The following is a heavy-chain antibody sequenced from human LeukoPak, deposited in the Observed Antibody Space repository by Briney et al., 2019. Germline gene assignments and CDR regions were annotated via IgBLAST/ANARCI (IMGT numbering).Heavy chain of an antibody. D-gene: IGHD2-15*01. V-gene: IGHV1-69*13. CDR2: IIPIFGTA. Sequence: SVKVSCKASGYTFTGYYMHWVRQAPGQGLEWMGGIIPIFGTANYAQKFQGRVTITADESTSTAYMELSSLRSEDTAVYYCARREVVVVAASYAFDIWGQGTMVTVSS. CDR1: GYTFTGYY. J-gene: IGHJ3*02. CDR3: ARREVVVVAASYAFDI.